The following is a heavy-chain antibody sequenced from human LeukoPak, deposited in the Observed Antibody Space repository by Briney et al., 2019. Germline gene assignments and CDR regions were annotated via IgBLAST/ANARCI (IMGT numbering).Heavy chain of an antibody. V-gene: IGHV3-23*01. CDR1: GFTFSSYA. Sequence: GGSLRLSCAASGFTFSSYAMSWVRQAPGKGLEWVSAISGSGGSTYYADSVKGRFTISRDNSKNTLYLQMNSLRAEDTAVYYCAKGRRLGFGELPYYFDYWGQGTLVTVSS. CDR3: AKGRRLGFGELPYYFDY. CDR2: ISGSGGST. J-gene: IGHJ4*02. D-gene: IGHD3-10*01.